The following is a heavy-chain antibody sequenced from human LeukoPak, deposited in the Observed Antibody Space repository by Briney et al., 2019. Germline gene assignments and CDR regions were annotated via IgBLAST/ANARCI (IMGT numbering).Heavy chain of an antibody. CDR2: IYPADSDT. J-gene: IGHJ5*02. D-gene: IGHD3-9*01. CDR1: GYSFTNYW. Sequence: GESLKISCKASGYSFTNYWIGWVRQMPGKGLEWMGIIYPADSDTKYSPSFQGQVTISADKSISTAYLQWSSLKASDTAMYFCARGGYYDILTGYFTNWFDPWGQGTLVTVSS. V-gene: IGHV5-51*01. CDR3: ARGGYYDILTGYFTNWFDP.